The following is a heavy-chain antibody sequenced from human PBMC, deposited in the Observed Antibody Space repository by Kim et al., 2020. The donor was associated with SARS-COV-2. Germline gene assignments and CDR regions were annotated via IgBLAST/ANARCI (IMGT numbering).Heavy chain of an antibody. Sequence: SVKVSCKASGGTFSRYAISWVRQAPGQGLEWMGGIITIFGTAKYAQKFQGRVTITADESTSTAYMELRSLRSEDKAVYYCAKAGYGDYPVHLDYWGQGTLVTVSS. CDR1: GGTFSRYA. CDR2: IITIFGTA. CDR3: AKAGYGDYPVHLDY. J-gene: IGHJ4*02. D-gene: IGHD4-17*01. V-gene: IGHV1-69*13.